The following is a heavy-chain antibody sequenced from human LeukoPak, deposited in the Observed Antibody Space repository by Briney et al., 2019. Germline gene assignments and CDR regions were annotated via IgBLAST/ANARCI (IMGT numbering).Heavy chain of an antibody. CDR1: XXTFXXYA. CDR3: AQEGGSGSFKLDY. V-gene: IGHV1-69*01. J-gene: IGHJ4*02. Sequence: XKAXXXTFXXYAIXWVXQAPGXGLXWMGGIIPIFGTANYAQKFQGRVTITADESTSTAYMELSSLRSEDTAVYYCAQEGGSGSFKLDYWGQGTLVTVSS. CDR2: IIPIFGTA. D-gene: IGHD3-10*01.